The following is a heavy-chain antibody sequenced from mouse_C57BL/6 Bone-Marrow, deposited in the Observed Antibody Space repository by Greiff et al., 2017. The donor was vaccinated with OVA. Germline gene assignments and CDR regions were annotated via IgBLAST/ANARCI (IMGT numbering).Heavy chain of an antibody. CDR1: GFNIKDDY. Sequence: EVKLQESGAELVRPGASVKLSCTASGFNIKDDYMHWVKQRPEQGLEWIGWIDPENGDTEYASKFQGKATITADTSSNTAYLQLSSLTSEDTAVYYCTFMVTTRFAYWGQGTLVTVSA. CDR2: IDPENGDT. J-gene: IGHJ3*01. V-gene: IGHV14-4*01. CDR3: TFMVTTRFAY. D-gene: IGHD2-2*01.